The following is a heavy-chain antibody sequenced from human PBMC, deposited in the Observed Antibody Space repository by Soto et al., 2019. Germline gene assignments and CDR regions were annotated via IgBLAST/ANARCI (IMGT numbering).Heavy chain of an antibody. J-gene: IGHJ4*02. CDR3: ARDGYCANGICFGGGGPFDY. D-gene: IGHD2-8*01. Sequence: SETLSLTCTDSGGSINSSYWNWIRQPPGKGLEWIGYIFYSGSTSYNPSLKSRVTISLDTSKSQFSLKLSSVTAADTAVYFCARDGYCANGICFGGGGPFDYWGQGTLVTVSS. CDR2: IFYSGST. V-gene: IGHV4-59*01. CDR1: GGSINSSY.